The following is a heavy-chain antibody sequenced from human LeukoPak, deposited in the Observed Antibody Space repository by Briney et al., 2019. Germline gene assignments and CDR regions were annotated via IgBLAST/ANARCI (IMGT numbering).Heavy chain of an antibody. CDR2: ISNDGGST. V-gene: IGHV3-74*01. J-gene: IGHJ4*02. D-gene: IGHD1-26*01. Sequence: GGSLRLSCAASGFTFTRYWMHWVRQVPGKGLVWVPRISNDGGSTAYADSVKGRFTISRDNAKNTLYLQMNSLRAEDTAVYYCTRVDGYYPFQYWGQGTLVTVSS. CDR1: GFTFTRYW. CDR3: TRVDGYYPFQY.